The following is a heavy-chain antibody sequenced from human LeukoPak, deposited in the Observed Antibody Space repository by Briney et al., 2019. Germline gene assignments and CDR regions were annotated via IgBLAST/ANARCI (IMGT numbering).Heavy chain of an antibody. CDR3: ARGIPPIVDR. Sequence: PSQTLSLTCAVSGGSISSGGYSWSWIRQPPGKGLEWIGYIYHSGSTYYNPSLKSRVTISVDRSKNQFSLKLSSVTAADTAVYYCARGIPPIVDRWGQGTLVTVSS. V-gene: IGHV4-30-2*01. CDR1: GGSISSGGYS. CDR2: IYHSGST. J-gene: IGHJ4*02. D-gene: IGHD1-14*01.